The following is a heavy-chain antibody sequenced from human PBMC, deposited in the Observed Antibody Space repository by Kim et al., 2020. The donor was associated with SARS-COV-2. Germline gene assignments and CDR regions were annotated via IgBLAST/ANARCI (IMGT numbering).Heavy chain of an antibody. CDR2: INPNSGGT. CDR3: ARGTYCSSTSCQRERYGMDV. V-gene: IGHV1-2*06. J-gene: IGHJ6*02. Sequence: ASVKVSCKASGYTFTGYYMHWVRQAPGQGLEWMGRINPNSGGTNYAQKFQGRVTMTRDTSISTAYMELRRLRSDDTSVYYCARGTYCSSTSCQRERYGMDVWGQGTTVTVSS. CDR1: GYTFTGYY. D-gene: IGHD2-2*01.